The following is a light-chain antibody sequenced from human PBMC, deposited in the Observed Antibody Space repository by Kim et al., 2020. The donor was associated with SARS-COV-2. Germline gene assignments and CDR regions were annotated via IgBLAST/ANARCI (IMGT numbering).Light chain of an antibody. CDR1: QGITSN. Sequence: EILMTQSPATLSVSPEERATLSCRASQGITSNLAWYQQKPGQAPRLLIYDASTRATGVPARFSGSGSETEFTLTISSLQSEDFAVYFCQQYDNWPITFGGGTKVDIK. CDR2: DAS. J-gene: IGKJ4*01. CDR3: QQYDNWPIT. V-gene: IGKV3-15*01.